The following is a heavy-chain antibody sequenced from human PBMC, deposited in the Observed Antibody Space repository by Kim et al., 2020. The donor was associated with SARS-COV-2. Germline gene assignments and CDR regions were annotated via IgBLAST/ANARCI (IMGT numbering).Heavy chain of an antibody. CDR1: GGSISSGTYY. CDR3: ARAGNIVVVPVRRDYYYGMNV. D-gene: IGHD2-2*01. CDR2: IYTSGST. J-gene: IGHJ6*02. V-gene: IGHV4-61*02. Sequence: SETLSLTCTVSGGSISSGTYYWSWIRQPAGKGLEWIGRIYTSGSTIYNPSLKSRVTISVDTSQNQFPLKLRSLTAADTAVYYCARAGNIVVVPVRRDYYYGMNVWGQGTTVTVSS.